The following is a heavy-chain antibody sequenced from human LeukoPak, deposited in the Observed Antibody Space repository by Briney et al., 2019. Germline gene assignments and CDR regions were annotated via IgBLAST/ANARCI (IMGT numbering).Heavy chain of an antibody. D-gene: IGHD2-15*01. J-gene: IGHJ6*02. CDR3: ARAVGYCSGGSCSTNHLYYYYGMDV. CDR2: MNPNSGNT. CDR1: GYTFTSYD. Sequence: GASVKVSCKASGYTFTSYDINWVRQATGQGLEWMGWMNPNSGNTGYAQKFQGRVTMTRNTSISTAYMELSSLRSEDTAVYYCARAVGYCSGGSCSTNHLYYYYGMDVWGQGTTVTVSS. V-gene: IGHV1-8*01.